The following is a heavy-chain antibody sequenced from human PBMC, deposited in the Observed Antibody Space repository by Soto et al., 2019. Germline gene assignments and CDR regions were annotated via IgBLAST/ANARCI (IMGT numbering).Heavy chain of an antibody. CDR3: TRDRPASYGSGSYYNSNWFDP. D-gene: IGHD3-10*01. J-gene: IGHJ5*02. V-gene: IGHV4-30-4*01. Sequence: SETLSLTCTVSGGSISSGDYYWSWIRRPLGKGLEWIGYIYYSGSTYYNPSLKSRVTISVDTSKNQFSLKLSSVTAADTAVYYCTRDRPASYGSGSYYNSNWFDPWGQGTLVTVSS. CDR2: IYYSGST. CDR1: GGSISSGDYY.